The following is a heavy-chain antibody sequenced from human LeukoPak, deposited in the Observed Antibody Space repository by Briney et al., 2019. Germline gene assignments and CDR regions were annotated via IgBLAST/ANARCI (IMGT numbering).Heavy chain of an antibody. V-gene: IGHV3-23*01. D-gene: IGHD3-10*01. J-gene: IGHJ4*02. CDR2: IGGRDGST. CDR3: AKGHYYGSGSLDY. Sequence: HPGGSLRLSCAASGFTFSSYGMSWVRQAPGKGLEWVSAIGGRDGSTYYADSVKDRFTISRDNSKNTLYVQMNSLRAEDTAVYYCAKGHYYGSGSLDYWGQGTLVTVSS. CDR1: GFTFSSYG.